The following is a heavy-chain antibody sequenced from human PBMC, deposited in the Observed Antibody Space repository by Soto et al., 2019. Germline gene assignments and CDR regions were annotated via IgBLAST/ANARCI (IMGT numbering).Heavy chain of an antibody. Sequence: PSETLSLTCSVSGGSVSIFSYYLSWIRQPPGRRPEWIGYIHHSGATRYNPSLNDRVYISLDTSKNHLALKLNSVTAADTAVYYCARGWLQLDFSPYGMDVWGQGTT. J-gene: IGHJ6*02. V-gene: IGHV4-61*03. D-gene: IGHD6-6*01. CDR3: ARGWLQLDFSPYGMDV. CDR1: GGSVSIFSYY. CDR2: IHHSGAT.